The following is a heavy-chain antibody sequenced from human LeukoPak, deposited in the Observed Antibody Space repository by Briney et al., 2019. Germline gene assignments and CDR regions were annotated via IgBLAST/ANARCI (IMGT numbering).Heavy chain of an antibody. D-gene: IGHD3-3*01. CDR2: IWYDGSNK. Sequence: RSLRLSCAASGFTFSSYGMHWVRQAPGKGLEGVAVIWYDGSNKYYADSVKGRFTISRDNSKNTLYLQMNSLRAEDTAVYYCARDGVVDFWISYGTYNYYYYMDVWGKGTTVTVSS. CDR1: GFTFSSYG. V-gene: IGHV3-33*01. J-gene: IGHJ6*03. CDR3: ARDGVVDFWISYGTYNYYYYMDV.